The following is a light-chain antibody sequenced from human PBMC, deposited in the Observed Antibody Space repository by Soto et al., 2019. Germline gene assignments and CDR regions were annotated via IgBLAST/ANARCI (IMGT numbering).Light chain of an antibody. V-gene: IGKV2-28*01. Sequence: EIVMTQSPLFLSVSPGEPASISCRSSHNLLHSNGKTFLDWYLQRPGRSPQLLISLGSSRASGVPDRFSGSGSGTDFTLKISRVEAEDVGFYYCMQALQTPRTFGQGTKLESK. J-gene: IGKJ1*01. CDR3: MQALQTPRT. CDR1: HNLLHSNGKTF. CDR2: LGS.